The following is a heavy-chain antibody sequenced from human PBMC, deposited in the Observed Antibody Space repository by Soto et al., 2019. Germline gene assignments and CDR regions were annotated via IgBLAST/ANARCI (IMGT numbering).Heavy chain of an antibody. CDR2: ITVDGGVT. J-gene: IGHJ4*02. D-gene: IGHD6-19*01. Sequence: GGSLRLSCAASGLTFIRYGMNWVRQSPGMGLEWVSSITVDGGVTYYAEPVQGRFTISRDNSKNTLYLQMDTLRAEDTAVYYCAKTRGAHSGFDFDYWGQGTPVTVSS. CDR1: GLTFIRYG. V-gene: IGHV3-23*01. CDR3: AKTRGAHSGFDFDY.